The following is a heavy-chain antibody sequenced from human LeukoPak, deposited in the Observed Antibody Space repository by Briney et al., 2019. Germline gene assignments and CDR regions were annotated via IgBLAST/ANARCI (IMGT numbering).Heavy chain of an antibody. CDR1: GGSISSYY. V-gene: IGHV4-4*07. CDR2: IHTSGSS. D-gene: IGHD6-6*01. Sequence: SETLSLTCTVSGGSISSYYWSWIRQPAGKGLEWIGRIHTSGSSNYNPSLKSRVTMSVDTSKNQFSLKLSSVTAADTAVYYCASSSSSLQLFDYWGQGTLVTVSS. J-gene: IGHJ4*02. CDR3: ASSSSSLQLFDY.